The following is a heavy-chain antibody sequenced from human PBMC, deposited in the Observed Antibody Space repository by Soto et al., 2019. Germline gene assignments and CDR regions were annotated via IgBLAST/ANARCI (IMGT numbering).Heavy chain of an antibody. J-gene: IGHJ6*03. Sequence: SETLSLTCAVYGGSCSGYDWSWIRQPPGKGLEWIGEINHSGSTNYNPSLKSRVTISVDTSKNQFSLKLSSVTAADTAVYYCARGVRFLEWLSGTRRYYMAAWGKGTTVT. CDR2: INHSGST. V-gene: IGHV4-34*01. CDR1: GGSCSGYD. CDR3: ARGVRFLEWLSGTRRYYMAA. D-gene: IGHD3-3*01.